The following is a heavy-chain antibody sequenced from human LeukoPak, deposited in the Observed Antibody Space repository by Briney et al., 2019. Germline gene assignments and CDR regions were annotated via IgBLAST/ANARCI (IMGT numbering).Heavy chain of an antibody. CDR2: ISYDGSNK. V-gene: IGHV3-30-3*01. D-gene: IGHD5-18*01. CDR1: GFTFSSYA. J-gene: IGHJ4*02. Sequence: GGSLRLSCAASGFTFSSYAMHWVRQAPGKGLEWVAVISYDGSNKYYADSVKGRFTISRDNSKNTLYLQMDSLRAEDTAVYYCARAGYSYGYYFDNWGQGNLVTVSS. CDR3: ARAGYSYGYYFDN.